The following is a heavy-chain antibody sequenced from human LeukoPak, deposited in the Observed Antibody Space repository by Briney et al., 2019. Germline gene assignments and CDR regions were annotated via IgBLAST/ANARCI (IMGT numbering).Heavy chain of an antibody. J-gene: IGHJ4*02. CDR1: GGSISSYY. D-gene: IGHD3-3*01. V-gene: IGHV4-59*01. CDR2: IYYSGST. Sequence: SETLSLTCTVSGGSISSYYWGWIRQPPGEGLEGIGYIYYSGSTNYNPSLKSRVTISVDTSKNQFSLKLSSVTAADTAVYYCARGLLEWSYYFDYWGQGTLVTVSS. CDR3: ARGLLEWSYYFDY.